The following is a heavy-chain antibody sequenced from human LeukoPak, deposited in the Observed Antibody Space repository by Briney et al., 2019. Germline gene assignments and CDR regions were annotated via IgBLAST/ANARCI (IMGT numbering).Heavy chain of an antibody. CDR3: ARSGSKVMTAINF. CDR1: GGSISNYY. D-gene: IGHD2-21*02. CDR2: IYYSGST. Sequence: PSETLSLTCTVSGGSISNYYWSWIRQPPGKGLEWIGYIYYSGSTNYNPSLKSRVTISVDTSNNQFSLKLSPVTAADTAVYYCARSGSKVMTAINFWGQGTLVTVSS. J-gene: IGHJ4*02. V-gene: IGHV4-59*01.